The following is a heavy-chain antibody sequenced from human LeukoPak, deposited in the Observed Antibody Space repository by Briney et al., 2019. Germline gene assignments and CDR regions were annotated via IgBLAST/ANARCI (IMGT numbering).Heavy chain of an antibody. CDR1: GGSISSYY. D-gene: IGHD2-2*01. CDR2: IYTSGST. Sequence: PSETLSLTCTVSGGSISSYYWSWIRQPAGKGLEWIGRIYTSGSTNYNPSLKSRVTMSVDTSKNQFSLKLCSVTAADTAVYYCARGGLGDIVVVPAATDWFDPWGQGTLVTVSS. V-gene: IGHV4-4*07. J-gene: IGHJ5*02. CDR3: ARGGLGDIVVVPAATDWFDP.